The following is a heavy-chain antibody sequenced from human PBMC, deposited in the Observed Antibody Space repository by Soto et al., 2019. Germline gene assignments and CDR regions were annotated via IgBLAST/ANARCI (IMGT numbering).Heavy chain of an antibody. CDR2: SSRSGTT. D-gene: IGHD2-15*01. J-gene: IGHJ5*02. CDR1: GCSLSRGSN. CDR3: ARDDPSARGGSSWFDP. Sequence: SETLSLTCAVSGCSLSRGSNWCWPRQPPGKALEWIGTSSRSGTTYHNPSLKSRVTVSLDTSKNQFSLKLSCVTAADTAVYYCARDDPSARGGSSWFDPWGQGTRGT. V-gene: IGHV4-38-2*02.